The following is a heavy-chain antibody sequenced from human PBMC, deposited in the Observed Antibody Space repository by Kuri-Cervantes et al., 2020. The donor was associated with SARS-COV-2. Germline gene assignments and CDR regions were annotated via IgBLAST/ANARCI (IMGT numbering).Heavy chain of an antibody. CDR1: GGSISSYY. CDR2: IYYSGST. CDR3: ARDGGSSWDFDY. D-gene: IGHD6-13*01. Sequence: SCTVSGGSISSYYWSWIRQPPGKGLEWIGYIYYSGSTNYNPSLKSRVTITVDTSKNQFSLKLSSVTAADTAVYYCARDGGSSWDFDYWGQGTLVTVSS. V-gene: IGHV4-59*01. J-gene: IGHJ4*02.